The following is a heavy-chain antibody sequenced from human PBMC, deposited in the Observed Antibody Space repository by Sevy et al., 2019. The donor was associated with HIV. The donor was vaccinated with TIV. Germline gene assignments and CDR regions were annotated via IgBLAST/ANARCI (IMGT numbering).Heavy chain of an antibody. J-gene: IGHJ3*02. CDR3: ASPVLGYCSGGSCRPDAFDI. Sequence: GGSLRRSCAASGFTFSSYSMNWVRQAPGKGLEWVSYISSSSSTIYYADSVKGRFTISRDNAKNSLYLQMNSLRDEDTAGYYCASPVLGYCSGGSCRPDAFDIWGQGTMVTVSS. V-gene: IGHV3-48*02. CDR2: ISSSSSTI. CDR1: GFTFSSYS. D-gene: IGHD2-15*01.